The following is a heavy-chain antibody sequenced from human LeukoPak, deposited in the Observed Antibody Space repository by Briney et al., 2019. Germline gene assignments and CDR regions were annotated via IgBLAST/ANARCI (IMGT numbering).Heavy chain of an antibody. CDR2: INHSGST. Sequence: SETLSLTCAVYGGSFSGYYWSWIRQPPGKGLEWIGEINHSGSTNYNPSLKSRVTISVDTSKNQFSLKLGSVTAADTAVYYCARGANRDGYNKGSYYFDYWGQGTLVTVSS. D-gene: IGHD5-24*01. J-gene: IGHJ4*02. CDR3: ARGANRDGYNKGSYYFDY. CDR1: GGSFSGYY. V-gene: IGHV4-34*01.